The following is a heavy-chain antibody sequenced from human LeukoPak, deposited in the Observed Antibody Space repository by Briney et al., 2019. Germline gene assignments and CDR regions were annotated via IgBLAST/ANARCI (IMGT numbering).Heavy chain of an antibody. J-gene: IGHJ4*02. CDR3: ARGPRDGDYPFFDY. Sequence: GGSLRLSFAALDFTSSSYAMHWVRQATGKGLDWVSAIGTAGDTYYPGSVKGRFTISRENAKNSLYLQMNSLRAGDTAVYYCARGPRDGDYPFFDYWGQGTLVTVSS. V-gene: IGHV3-13*01. CDR1: DFTSSSYA. D-gene: IGHD4-17*01. CDR2: IGTAGDT.